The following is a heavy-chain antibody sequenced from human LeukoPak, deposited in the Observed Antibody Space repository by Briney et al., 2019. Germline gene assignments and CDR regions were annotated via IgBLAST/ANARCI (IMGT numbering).Heavy chain of an antibody. V-gene: IGHV3-48*04. D-gene: IGHD6-13*01. CDR3: ARESIAAAAFDY. J-gene: IGHJ4*02. CDR2: ISSSGSTI. Sequence: GGSLRLSCAASGFTFSSYGMSWVRQAPGKGLEWVSYISSSGSTIYYADSVKGRFTISRDNAKNSLYLQMNSLRAEDTAVYYCARESIAAAAFDYWGQGTLVTVSS. CDR1: GFTFSSYG.